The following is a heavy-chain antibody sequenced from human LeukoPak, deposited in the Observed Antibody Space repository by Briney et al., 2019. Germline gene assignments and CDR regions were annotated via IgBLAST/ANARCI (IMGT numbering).Heavy chain of an antibody. J-gene: IGHJ4*02. V-gene: IGHV3-23*01. CDR2: ISGSGDNT. CDR1: GFTFSSYA. Sequence: PGGSLRLSCAASGFTFSSYAMSWVRQAPGKGLEWVSGISGSGDNTYYADSVKGRFTISRDNSKNTLYVQMNSLRVEDTAVYYCARGRPHGNDYWGQGTLVTVSS. D-gene: IGHD4-23*01. CDR3: ARGRPHGNDY.